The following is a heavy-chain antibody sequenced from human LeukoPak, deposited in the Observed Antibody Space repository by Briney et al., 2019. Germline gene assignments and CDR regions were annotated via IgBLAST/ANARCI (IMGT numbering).Heavy chain of an antibody. J-gene: IGHJ4*02. V-gene: IGHV3-43D*03. CDR1: GFTFDDYA. CDR2: ISWDGGST. CDR3: AKGVGGYGMGY. Sequence: GGSLRLSCSASGFTFDDYAMHWVRQAPGKGLEWVSLISWDGGSTYYADSVKGRFTISRDNSKNSLYLQMNSLRAEDTALYYCAKGVGGYGMGYWGQGTLVTVSS. D-gene: IGHD3-22*01.